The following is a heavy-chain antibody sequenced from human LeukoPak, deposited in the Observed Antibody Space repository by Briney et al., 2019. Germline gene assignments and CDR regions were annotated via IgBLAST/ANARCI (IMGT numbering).Heavy chain of an antibody. CDR2: IYTSGST. CDR3: ARANQGSSWTSRINYYYYMDV. CDR1: GGSISSYY. D-gene: IGHD6-13*01. J-gene: IGHJ6*03. Sequence: SETLSLTCTVSGGSISSYYWSWIRQPAGKGLEWIGRIYTSGSTNYNPSLKSRVTMSVDTSKNQFSLKLSPVTAADTAVYYCARANQGSSWTSRINYYYYMDVWGKGTTVTISS. V-gene: IGHV4-4*07.